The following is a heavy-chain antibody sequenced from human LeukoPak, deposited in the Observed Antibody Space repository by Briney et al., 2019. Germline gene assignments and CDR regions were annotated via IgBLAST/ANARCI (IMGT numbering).Heavy chain of an antibody. CDR2: ISYDGSNK. J-gene: IGHJ3*02. CDR3: ARRGDGAFDI. CDR1: GFTFSNYA. V-gene: IGHV3-30-3*01. Sequence: GASLRLSCAASGFTFSNYAMTWVRQAPGKGLEWVAVISYDGSNKYYADSVKGRFTISRDNSKNTLYLQMNSLRAEDTAVYYCARRGDGAFDIWGQGTMVTVSS.